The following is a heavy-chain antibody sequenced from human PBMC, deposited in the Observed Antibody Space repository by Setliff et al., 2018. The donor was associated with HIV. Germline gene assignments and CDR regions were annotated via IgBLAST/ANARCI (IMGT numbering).Heavy chain of an antibody. Sequence: SETLSLTCAVYGASFSNYYWSWIRQPPGKGLEWIGEVNHRGITNYNPSLKSRVSISVDTSKNQFSLKLSPVTAADTAVYYCARCRGTLYYFGYWGQGTMVTVSS. D-gene: IGHD1-1*01. J-gene: IGHJ4*02. V-gene: IGHV4-34*01. CDR3: ARCRGTLYYFGY. CDR1: GASFSNYY. CDR2: VNHRGIT.